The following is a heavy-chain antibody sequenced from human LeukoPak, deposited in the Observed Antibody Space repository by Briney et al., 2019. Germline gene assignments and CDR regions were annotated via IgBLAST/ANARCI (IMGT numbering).Heavy chain of an antibody. CDR2: INPNSGGT. CDR1: GYTFTGYY. J-gene: IGHJ6*02. CDR3: ASIAAAAPNYYYYYGMDV. Sequence: ASVKVSCKASGYTFTGYYMHWVRQAPGQGLEWMGWINPNSGGTNYAQKFQGRVTMTRDTSISTAYMELSRLRSEDTAVYYCASIAAAAPNYYYYYGMDVWGQGTTVTVSS. D-gene: IGHD6-13*01. V-gene: IGHV1-2*02.